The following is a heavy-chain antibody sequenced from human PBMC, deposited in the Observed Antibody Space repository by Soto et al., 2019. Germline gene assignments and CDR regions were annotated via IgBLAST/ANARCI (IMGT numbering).Heavy chain of an antibody. Sequence: EVQLVQSGAEVKKPGESLTISCKGSAYTCTSYWISWVRQMPGKGLEWMGRIEPSDSYTNYSPSLQGHVTISVDKSVSTAYLHWGSLKASDTAMYSCARWGDDDSWFDLWGQGTLVTVSS. D-gene: IGHD3-22*01. CDR3: ARWGDDDSWFDL. J-gene: IGHJ5*02. CDR1: AYTCTSYW. CDR2: IEPSDSYT. V-gene: IGHV5-10-1*03.